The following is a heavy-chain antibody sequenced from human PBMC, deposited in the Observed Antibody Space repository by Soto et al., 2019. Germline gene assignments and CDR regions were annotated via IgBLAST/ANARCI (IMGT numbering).Heavy chain of an antibody. CDR2: ISYDGSDI. Sequence: GWSLRLSCVGSGFIFSNYGMHWVRQAPGKGLEWVAFISYDGSDILYADSVKGRFTISRDNSKSTLFLHMNRPTAEDTAIYFCAIVRVADSALDHWGQGTMVTVSS. J-gene: IGHJ4*02. CDR1: GFIFSNYG. CDR3: AIVRVADSALDH. D-gene: IGHD3-10*02. V-gene: IGHV3-30*02.